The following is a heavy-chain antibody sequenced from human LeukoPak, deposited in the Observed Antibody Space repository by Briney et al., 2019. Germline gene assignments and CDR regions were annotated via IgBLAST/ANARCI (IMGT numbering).Heavy chain of an antibody. J-gene: IGHJ4*02. CDR3: ARVLLVSSGTFYFDY. CDR2: IHYIGST. Sequence: SETLSLTCTVSGGSISSYYWSWVRQPPGKGLEWIGYIHYIGSTNYNPSLKNRVTISVDTSKNQFSLKLTSVTAADTAVYYCARVLLVSSGTFYFDYWSQGTLVTVSS. D-gene: IGHD6-25*01. V-gene: IGHV4-59*01. CDR1: GGSISSYY.